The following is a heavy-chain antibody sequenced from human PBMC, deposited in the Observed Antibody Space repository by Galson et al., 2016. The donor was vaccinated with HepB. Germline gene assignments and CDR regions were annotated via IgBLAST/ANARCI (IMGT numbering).Heavy chain of an antibody. CDR2: ISVYNGNT. CDR1: GYTFTGYG. Sequence: SVKVSCKASGYTFTGYGINWVRQAPGQGLEWMGWISVYNGNTNYAQKLQGRVTMTTDTSTSTVYMVLRSLRSDDTAVYYCARYPHDYGGSTHYYYGMDVWGQGTTVTVSS. CDR3: ARYPHDYGGSTHYYYGMDV. D-gene: IGHD4-23*01. J-gene: IGHJ6*02. V-gene: IGHV1-18*01.